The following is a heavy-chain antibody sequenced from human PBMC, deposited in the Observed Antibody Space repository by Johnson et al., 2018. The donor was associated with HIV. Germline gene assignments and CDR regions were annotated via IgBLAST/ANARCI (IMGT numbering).Heavy chain of an antibody. J-gene: IGHJ3*01. Sequence: VKLVESGGGLVKPGGSLRLSCAASGFTVSSNYMSWVRQAPGKGLESVSVVYSGGTTHYADSVKGRSTISRDNSKNTLYLEMNSLRAEDTAVFYCVRGSRYTHDNDDVFLLQAFDFWGQGTVVTVSS. CDR2: VYSGGTT. V-gene: IGHV3-66*02. CDR3: VRGSRYTHDNDDVFLLQAFDF. D-gene: IGHD3-16*01. CDR1: GFTVSSNY.